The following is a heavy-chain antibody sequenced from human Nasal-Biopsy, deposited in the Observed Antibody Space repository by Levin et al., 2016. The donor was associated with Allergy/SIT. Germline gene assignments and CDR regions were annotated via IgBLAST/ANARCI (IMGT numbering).Heavy chain of an antibody. CDR3: ARDHYYGSGSYFVSDGFDI. J-gene: IGHJ3*02. CDR1: GFTFSSFA. CDR2: ISYDGSHK. V-gene: IGHV3-30*04. D-gene: IGHD3-10*01. Sequence: GGSLRLSCAASGFTFSSFAMHWVRQPPGRGLEWVALISYDGSHKYYADSVKGRFSISRDNSRNTLSLQMNSLRREDTAVYYCARDHYYGSGSYFVSDGFDIWGQGTMVTVSS.